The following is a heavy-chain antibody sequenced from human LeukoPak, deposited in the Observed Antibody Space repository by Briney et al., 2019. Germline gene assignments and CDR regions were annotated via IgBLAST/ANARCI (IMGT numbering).Heavy chain of an antibody. Sequence: PSETLSLTCTVSGGSISSYYWSWIRQPAGKGLEWIGRIYTSGSTNYNPSLKSRVTMSVDTSKNQFSLKLSSVTAADTAVYYCARGRGVWFREFMRYYFDYWGQGTLVTVSS. J-gene: IGHJ4*02. CDR3: ARGRGVWFREFMRYYFDY. CDR1: GGSISSYY. CDR2: IYTSGST. D-gene: IGHD3-10*01. V-gene: IGHV4-4*07.